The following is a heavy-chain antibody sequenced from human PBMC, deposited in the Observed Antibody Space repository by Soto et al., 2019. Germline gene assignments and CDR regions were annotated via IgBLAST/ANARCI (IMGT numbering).Heavy chain of an antibody. V-gene: IGHV3-64D*06. CDR3: VKDYGGYSYGYPFDY. J-gene: IGHJ4*02. CDR2: ISSNGGST. CDR1: GFTFSSYA. D-gene: IGHD5-18*01. Sequence: GGSLRLSCSASGFTFSSYAMHWVRQAPGKVLEYVSVISSNGGSTYYADSVQGRFTISRDNSKSTLYLQMSSLRAEDTAVYYCVKDYGGYSYGYPFDYWGQGTLVTVSS.